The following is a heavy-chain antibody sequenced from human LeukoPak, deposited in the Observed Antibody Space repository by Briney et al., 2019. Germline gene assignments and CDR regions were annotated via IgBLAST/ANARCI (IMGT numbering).Heavy chain of an antibody. CDR1: GYTFTGYY. V-gene: IGHV1-2*02. D-gene: IGHD3-3*01. CDR3: ARDSTPILRFLEWLASFGY. CDR2: INPNSGGT. J-gene: IGHJ4*02. Sequence: ASVKVSCKASGYTFTGYYKHWVRQAPGQGLEWMGWINPNSGGTNYAQKFQGRVTMTRDTSISTAYMELSRLRSDDTAVYYCARDSTPILRFLEWLASFGYWGQGTLVTVSS.